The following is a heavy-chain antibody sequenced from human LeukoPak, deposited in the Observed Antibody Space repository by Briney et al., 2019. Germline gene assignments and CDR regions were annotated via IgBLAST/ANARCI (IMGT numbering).Heavy chain of an antibody. CDR3: ARDSYYYDSSGYSDY. D-gene: IGHD3-22*01. V-gene: IGHV3-33*01. CDR2: IWYDGSNK. CDR1: GFTFSSYG. Sequence: GRSLRLSCAASGFTFSSYGMHWVRQAPGKGLEWVAVIWYDGSNKYYADSVKGRFTIPRDNSKNTLYLQMNSLRAEDTAVYYCARDSYYYDSSGYSDYWGQGTLVTVSS. J-gene: IGHJ4*02.